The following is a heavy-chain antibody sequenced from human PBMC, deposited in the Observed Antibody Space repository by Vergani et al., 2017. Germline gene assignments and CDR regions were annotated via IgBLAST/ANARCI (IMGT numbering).Heavy chain of an antibody. V-gene: IGHV3-7*03. J-gene: IGHJ6*02. CDR2: IKQDGSGK. CDR3: ARGAMIGYYDSSGYLIPNYYYYYYGMDV. CDR1: GFTFSSYL. Sequence: EVQLVESGGGLVQPGGSLRLSCAASGFTFSSYLMSWVRQAPGKGLEWVANIKQDGSGKYYVDSVKGRFTISRDNAKNSLYLQMNSLRAEDTAVYYCARGAMIGYYDSSGYLIPNYYYYYYGMDVWGQGTTVTVSS. D-gene: IGHD3-22*01.